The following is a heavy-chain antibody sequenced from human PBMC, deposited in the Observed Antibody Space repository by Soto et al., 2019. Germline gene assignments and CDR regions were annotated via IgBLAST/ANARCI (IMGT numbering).Heavy chain of an antibody. Sequence: SQTLSLSCAISGDSVSSNSAAWNWIRQSPSRGLEWLGRTYYRSKWYNDYAVSVKSRITINPDTSKNQFSLQLNSVTPEDTAVYYCARARRYFDWLDWFDPWGQGTLVTVSS. V-gene: IGHV6-1*01. J-gene: IGHJ5*02. CDR3: ARARRYFDWLDWFDP. CDR2: TYYRSKWYN. CDR1: GDSVSSNSAA. D-gene: IGHD3-9*01.